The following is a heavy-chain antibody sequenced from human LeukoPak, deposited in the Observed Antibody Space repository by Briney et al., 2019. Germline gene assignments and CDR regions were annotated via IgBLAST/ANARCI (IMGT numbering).Heavy chain of an antibody. CDR2: IYSGGST. V-gene: IGHV3-66*01. CDR1: GFTVSSNY. CDR3: ARDRDGYNYFDY. Sequence: GGSLRLSCAASGFTVSSNYMSWVRQAPGKGLVWVSVIYSGGSTYYADSVKGRFTISRDNSKNTLYLQMNSLRAEDTAVHYCARDRDGYNYFDYWGQGTLVTVSS. D-gene: IGHD5-24*01. J-gene: IGHJ4*02.